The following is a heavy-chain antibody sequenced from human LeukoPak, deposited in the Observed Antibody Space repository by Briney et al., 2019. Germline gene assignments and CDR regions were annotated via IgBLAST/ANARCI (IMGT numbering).Heavy chain of an antibody. CDR1: GFTFSSYA. D-gene: IGHD5-18*01. CDR3: AKDREQLWLLGYFDY. CDR2: ISGSGGST. V-gene: IGHV3-23*01. J-gene: IGHJ4*02. Sequence: GGSLRLSCAASGFTFSSYAMSWVRQAPGKGLEWVSAISGSGGSTYYADSVKGRFTISRDNSTNTLYLQMNSLRAEDTAVYYCAKDREQLWLLGYFDYWGQGTLVTVSS.